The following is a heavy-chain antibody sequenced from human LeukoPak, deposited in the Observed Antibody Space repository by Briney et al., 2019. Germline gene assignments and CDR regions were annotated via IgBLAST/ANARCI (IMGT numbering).Heavy chain of an antibody. D-gene: IGHD2-15*01. J-gene: IGHJ4*02. CDR3: VKGGCSGGGCRSTAPFDS. CDR1: GFTFSTYG. Sequence: GGSLRLSCSASGFTFSTYGMEWVRQAPGKGLEYVSDFSGYGGWTQYADSVRGRLTISRDNSKNMLYLQMSSLRPEDTAVYHGVKGGCSGGGCRSTAPFDSWGQGTLVTVSS. CDR2: FSGYGGWT. V-gene: IGHV3-64D*06.